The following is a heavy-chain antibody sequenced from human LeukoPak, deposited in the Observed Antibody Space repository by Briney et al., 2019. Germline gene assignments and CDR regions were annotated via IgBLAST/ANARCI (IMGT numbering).Heavy chain of an antibody. CDR2: ISYDGSNK. V-gene: IGHV3-30*04. Sequence: TGGSLRLSCAASGFTFSSYAMHWVRQAPGKGLEWVAVISYDGSNKYYADSVKGRFTISRDNSKNTLYLQMNSLRAEDTAVYYCARGGLYGSGSYYLDYWGQGTLVTVSS. D-gene: IGHD3-10*01. J-gene: IGHJ4*02. CDR1: GFTFSSYA. CDR3: ARGGLYGSGSYYLDY.